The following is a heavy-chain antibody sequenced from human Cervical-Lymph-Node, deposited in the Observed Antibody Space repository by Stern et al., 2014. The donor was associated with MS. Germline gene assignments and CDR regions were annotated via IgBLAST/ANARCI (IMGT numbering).Heavy chain of an antibody. Sequence: QVKLVQSGAEVKKPGASVKVSCKASGYTFSSYAMHWVRQAPGQRLEWMGWIVAGNGNTKYSQNCQGRVTINRDTSASTAYMELSSLRSEDTAVYYCARSYDFPIFDSWGQGTLVTVSS. CDR2: IVAGNGNT. V-gene: IGHV1-3*01. CDR3: ARSYDFPIFDS. J-gene: IGHJ4*02. D-gene: IGHD3-3*01. CDR1: GYTFSSYA.